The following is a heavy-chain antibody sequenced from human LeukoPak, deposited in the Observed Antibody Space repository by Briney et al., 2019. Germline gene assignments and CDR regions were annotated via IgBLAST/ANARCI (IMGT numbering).Heavy chain of an antibody. J-gene: IGHJ6*02. V-gene: IGHV1-8*01. D-gene: IGHD6-6*01. CDR1: GYTFTSYD. Sequence: GASVKVSCKASGYTFTSYDINWVRQAPGQGLEWMGWMNPNSGNTGYEQKFQGRVTMTRYTSISTAYMELSSLRSEDTAVYYCARDKLARPGSYYYGMDVWGQGTTVTVSS. CDR3: ARDKLARPGSYYYGMDV. CDR2: MNPNSGNT.